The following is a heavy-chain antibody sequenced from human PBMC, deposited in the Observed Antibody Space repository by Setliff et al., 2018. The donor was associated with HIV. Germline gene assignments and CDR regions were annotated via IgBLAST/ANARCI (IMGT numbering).Heavy chain of an antibody. CDR2: ISPNNGDT. D-gene: IGHD6-6*01. V-gene: IGHV1-2*02. CDR1: GYTFTDYF. CDR3: ARQLSNSLDY. J-gene: IGHJ4*02. Sequence: ASVKVSCKTSGYTFTDYFIHWVRRAPGQGLEWMGWISPNNGDTNYAQKFQGRVTMTRDTSISTAYMELSRLRSDDTAVYYCARQLSNSLDYWGQGTLATVSS.